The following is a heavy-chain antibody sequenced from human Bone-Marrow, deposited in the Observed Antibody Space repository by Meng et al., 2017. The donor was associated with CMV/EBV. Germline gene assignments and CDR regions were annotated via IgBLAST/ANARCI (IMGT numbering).Heavy chain of an antibody. J-gene: IGHJ6*02. CDR1: GFTFSSYS. Sequence: GGSLRLSCAASGFTFSSYSMNWVRQAPGNGLEWGSSISSSSSYIYYADSVKGRFTISRDNAKNSLYLQRNSLRAEDTAVYYCATVADFWSGYLSQIPTYGMDVWGQGTTVTVSS. CDR3: ATVADFWSGYLSQIPTYGMDV. V-gene: IGHV3-21*01. CDR2: ISSSSSYI. D-gene: IGHD3-3*01.